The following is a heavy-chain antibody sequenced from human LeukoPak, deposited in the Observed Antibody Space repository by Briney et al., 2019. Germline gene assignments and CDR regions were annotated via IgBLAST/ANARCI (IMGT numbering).Heavy chain of an antibody. CDR1: GGSISSYY. D-gene: IGHD1-26*01. J-gene: IGHJ6*02. V-gene: IGHV4-59*08. CDR2: IYNSGST. CDR3: ASDSGSSGELYYYCGMDV. Sequence: PSETLSLTCTVSGGSISSYYWSWIRQPPGKGLEWIGYIYNSGSTNYNPSLKSRVTISVDTSKNQFSLKLSSVTAADTAVYYCASDSGSSGELYYYCGMDVWGQGTTVTVSS.